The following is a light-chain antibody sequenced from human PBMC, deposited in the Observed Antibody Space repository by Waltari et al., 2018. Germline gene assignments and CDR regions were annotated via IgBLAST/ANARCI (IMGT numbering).Light chain of an antibody. V-gene: IGLV1-51*01. CDR1: SSNIANYF. J-gene: IGLJ3*02. CDR2: DDN. Sequence: QSVLTQPPSVSAAPGQKVTISCPGSSSNIANYFLSWYHQLPGTTPKLLIYDDNKRPSGIPDRFSASKSGTSATLDIAGLQIGDEADYYCATWDNSLTAVVFGGGTKLTVL. CDR3: ATWDNSLTAVV.